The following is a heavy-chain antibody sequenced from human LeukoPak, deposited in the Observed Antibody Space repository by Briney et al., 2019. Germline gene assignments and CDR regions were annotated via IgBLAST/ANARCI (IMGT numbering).Heavy chain of an antibody. CDR3: AKERAPVINGGIDY. CDR1: GFTFDGYA. J-gene: IGHJ4*02. V-gene: IGHV3-9*01. Sequence: PGGSLRLSCAASGFTFDGYAMHWVRQAPGKGLEWVSGISWNNGSIGYADSVKGRFTISRDNAKNSLYLQMNSLRAEDTALYYCAKERAPVINGGIDYWGQGTLVTVSS. CDR2: ISWNNGSI. D-gene: IGHD4-23*01.